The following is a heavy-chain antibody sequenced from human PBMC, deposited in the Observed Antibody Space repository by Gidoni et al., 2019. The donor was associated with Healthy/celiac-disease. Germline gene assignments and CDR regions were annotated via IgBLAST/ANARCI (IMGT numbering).Heavy chain of an antibody. V-gene: IGHV4-59*01. Sequence: QVQLQESGPGLVKPSETLSLTCTVSGGSISSYYWSWIRQPPGKGLEWIGYIYYSGSTNYNPSLKSRVTISVDTSKNQFSLKLSSVTAADTAVYYCARDSPTYGMDVWGQGTTVTVSS. CDR1: GGSISSYY. CDR2: IYYSGST. CDR3: ARDSPTYGMDV. J-gene: IGHJ6*02.